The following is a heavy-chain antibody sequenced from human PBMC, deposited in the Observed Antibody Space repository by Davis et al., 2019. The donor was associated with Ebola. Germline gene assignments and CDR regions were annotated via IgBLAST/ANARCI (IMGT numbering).Heavy chain of an antibody. J-gene: IGHJ4*02. CDR2: IRSKANSYAT. D-gene: IGHD4-17*01. CDR1: GCTFSCSA. Sequence: GESLKTPCPASGCTFSCSAMHWVRQASGKGLELVGRIRSKANSYATAYAASVKGRFTISRDDSQNTAYLQMNSLKTEYTAVYYCTTTTVTTDYWGQGTLVTVSS. CDR3: TTTTVTTDY. V-gene: IGHV3-73*01.